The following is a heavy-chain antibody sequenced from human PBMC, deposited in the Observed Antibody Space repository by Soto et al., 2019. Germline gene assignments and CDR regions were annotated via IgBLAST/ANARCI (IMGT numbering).Heavy chain of an antibody. Sequence: SETLSLTCTVSGGSISSGGYYWSWIRQHPGKGLEWIGYIYYSGSTYYNPSLKSRVTISVDTSKNQFSLKLSSVTAADTAVFYCARETTYSRGVNWFAPWGQETLVTVSS. V-gene: IGHV4-31*03. J-gene: IGHJ5*02. D-gene: IGHD6-13*01. CDR2: IYYSGST. CDR1: GGSISSGGYY. CDR3: ARETTYSRGVNWFAP.